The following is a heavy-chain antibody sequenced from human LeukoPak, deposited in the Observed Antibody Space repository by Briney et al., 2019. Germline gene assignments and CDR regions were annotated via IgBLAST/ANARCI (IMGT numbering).Heavy chain of an antibody. D-gene: IGHD6-19*01. CDR1: GGTISRYY. CDR2: IHYSGST. CDR3: ARWYSSGWAFDY. V-gene: IGHV4-59*08. Sequence: SETLSLTCTVSGGTISRYYWNWIRQPPGKGLEWIGYIHYSGSTKYNPSLKSRVTISVDTSKNQFSLKLSSVTAADTAVYYCARWYSSGWAFDYWGQGTLVTVSS. J-gene: IGHJ4*02.